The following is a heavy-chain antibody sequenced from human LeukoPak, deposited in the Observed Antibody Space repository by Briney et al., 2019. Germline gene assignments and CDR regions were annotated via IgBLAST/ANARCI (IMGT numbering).Heavy chain of an antibody. CDR3: ATTDGYYRD. V-gene: IGHV3-48*03. Sequence: PGGSLRLSCAASGFTFSNYEMNWFRQAAGKGLEWVAYSSSSGSTKYYADSVKGRFTISRDNSKNTMYLQMNSLRAEDTAVFYCATTDGYYRDWGQGTTVTVSS. J-gene: IGHJ6*02. CDR2: SSSSGSTK. CDR1: GFTFSNYE. D-gene: IGHD5-24*01.